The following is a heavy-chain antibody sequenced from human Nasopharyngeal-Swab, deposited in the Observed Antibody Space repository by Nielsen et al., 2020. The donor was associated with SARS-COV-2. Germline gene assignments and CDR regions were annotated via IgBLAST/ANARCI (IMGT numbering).Heavy chain of an antibody. CDR1: GGSISSGDYY. J-gene: IGHJ5*02. D-gene: IGHD3-9*01. V-gene: IGHV4-30-4*01. Sequence: SETLSLTCTVSGGSISSGDYYWSWIRQPPGKGLEWIGYIYYSGSTYYNPSLKSRVTISVDTSKNQLSLKLSSVTAADTAVYYCARAGPLRYFDWLHNWFDPWGQGTLVTVSS. CDR3: ARAGPLRYFDWLHNWFDP. CDR2: IYYSGST.